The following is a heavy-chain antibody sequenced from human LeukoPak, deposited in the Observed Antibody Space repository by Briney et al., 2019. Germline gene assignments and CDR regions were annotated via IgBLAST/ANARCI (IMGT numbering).Heavy chain of an antibody. V-gene: IGHV3-23*01. CDR3: AKDREGTIADYFDY. D-gene: IGHD1-7*01. Sequence: GGSLRLSCAASGFTFSSYSMSWVRQAPGKGLEWVSSISGSGGSTYYADSVKGRFTISRDNSKNTLYLQMNSLRGEDTAVYYCAKDREGTIADYFDYWGQGTLVTVSS. CDR1: GFTFSSYS. J-gene: IGHJ4*02. CDR2: ISGSGGST.